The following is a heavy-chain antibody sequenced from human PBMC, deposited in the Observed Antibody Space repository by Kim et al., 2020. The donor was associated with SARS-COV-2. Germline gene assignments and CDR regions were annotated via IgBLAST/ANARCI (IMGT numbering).Heavy chain of an antibody. Sequence: RYSQSLKTRLTITKDTSKNQVVLTMTNMDPVDTATYYWAHRAFVVQGFDYWGQGTLVTVSS. D-gene: IGHD3-10*01. J-gene: IGHJ4*02. CDR3: AHRAFVVQGFDY. V-gene: IGHV2-5*01.